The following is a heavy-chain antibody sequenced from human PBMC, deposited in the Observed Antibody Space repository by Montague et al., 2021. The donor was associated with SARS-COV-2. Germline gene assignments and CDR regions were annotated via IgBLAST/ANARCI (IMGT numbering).Heavy chain of an antibody. Sequence: SETLSLTCSVSDDSITSYHWSWIRQPPGKGLEWIGYIHYTGSTNYNASLKSRVTISIDTSKNQFSLRLNSVTAADTAVYYCARGNYLDYWGQGTLVIVSS. CDR1: DDSITSYH. CDR2: IHYTGST. J-gene: IGHJ4*02. V-gene: IGHV4-59*01. CDR3: ARGNYLDY.